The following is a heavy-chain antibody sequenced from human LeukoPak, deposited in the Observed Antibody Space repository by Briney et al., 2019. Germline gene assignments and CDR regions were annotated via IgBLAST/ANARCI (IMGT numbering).Heavy chain of an antibody. CDR3: ARGQNYYDSSGTVNWFDP. CDR2: INHSGST. V-gene: IGHV4-34*01. J-gene: IGHJ5*02. Sequence: GSLRLSCAASGFTFSNYAMSWVRQPPGKGLEWIGEINHSGSTNYNPSLKSRVTISVDTSKNQFSLKLSSVTAADTAVYYCARGQNYYDSSGTVNWFDPWGQGTLVTVSS. D-gene: IGHD3-22*01. CDR1: GFTFSNYA.